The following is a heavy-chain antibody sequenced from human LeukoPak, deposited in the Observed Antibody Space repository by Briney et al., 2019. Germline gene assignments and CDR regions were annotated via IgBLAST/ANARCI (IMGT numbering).Heavy chain of an antibody. Sequence: SETLSLTCAVYGGSFSGYYWSWIRQPPGKGLEWIGEINHSGSTNYNPSLKSRVTISVDTSKIQFSLRLTSVTAADTAVYYCARTAIASSAYSAFDIWGQGTMVTVSS. CDR3: ARTAIASSAYSAFDI. CDR2: INHSGST. J-gene: IGHJ3*02. V-gene: IGHV4-34*01. D-gene: IGHD3-22*01. CDR1: GGSFSGYY.